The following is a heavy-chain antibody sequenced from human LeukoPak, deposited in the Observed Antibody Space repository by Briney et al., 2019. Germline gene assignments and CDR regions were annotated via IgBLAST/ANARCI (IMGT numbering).Heavy chain of an antibody. J-gene: IGHJ4*02. CDR2: MNPNSGST. CDR3: ARAEDYGDYYFDY. Sequence: GASVKVSCKASGYTFTNYDINWVRQATGQGLEWMGWMNPNSGSTDYAQKFQGRVTMTRNTSIGTAYMELSSLRSEDTAVYYCARAEDYGDYYFDYWGQGTLVTVSS. D-gene: IGHD4-17*01. V-gene: IGHV1-8*01. CDR1: GYTFTNYD.